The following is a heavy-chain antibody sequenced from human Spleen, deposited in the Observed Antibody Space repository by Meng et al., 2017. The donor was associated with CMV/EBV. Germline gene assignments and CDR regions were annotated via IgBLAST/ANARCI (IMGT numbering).Heavy chain of an antibody. V-gene: IGHV4-39*07. CDR1: GGSIISSSSYY. J-gene: IGHJ4*02. CDR3: ARMYNYFGSGTFYADN. CDR2: MFFSGNS. Sequence: SETLSLTCTVSGGSIISSSSYYWGWIRQPPGKGLEWIGSMFFSGNSYYNPSLKSRVTISIDTSKNQFSLRLSSVSAADTAMYYCARMYNYFGSGTFYADNWGQGALVTVSS. D-gene: IGHD3-10*01.